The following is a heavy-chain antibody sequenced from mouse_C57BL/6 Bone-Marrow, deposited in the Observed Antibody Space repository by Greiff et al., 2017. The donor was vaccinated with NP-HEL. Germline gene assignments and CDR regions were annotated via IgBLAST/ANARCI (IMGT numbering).Heavy chain of an antibody. CDR1: GFTFSDYG. CDR2: ISSGSSTI. V-gene: IGHV5-17*01. CDR3: GGYGSSYRGAMDY. Sequence: EVQLVESGGGLVKPGGSLKLSCAASGFTFSDYGMHWVRQAPEKGLEWVAYISSGSSTIYYADTVKGRFTISRDNAKNTLFLQMTSLRSEDTAMYYCGGYGSSYRGAMDYWGQGTSVTVSS. J-gene: IGHJ4*01. D-gene: IGHD1-1*01.